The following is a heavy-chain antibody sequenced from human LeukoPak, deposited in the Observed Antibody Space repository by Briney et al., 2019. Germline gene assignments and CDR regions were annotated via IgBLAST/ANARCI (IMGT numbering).Heavy chain of an antibody. CDR3: AHRTRIIRDSSGYSDY. CDR1: GFSLSTSGVG. V-gene: IGHV2-5*01. Sequence: SGPTLVNPTQTLTLTCTFSGFSLSTSGVGVGWIRQPPGKALEWLALIYWNDDKRYSPSLKSRLTITKDTSKNQVVLTMTNMDPADTATYYCAHRTRIIRDSSGYSDYWGQGTLVTVSS. J-gene: IGHJ4*02. CDR2: IYWNDDK. D-gene: IGHD3-22*01.